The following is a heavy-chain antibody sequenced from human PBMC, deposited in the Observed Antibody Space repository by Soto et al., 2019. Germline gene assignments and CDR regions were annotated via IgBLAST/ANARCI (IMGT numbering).Heavy chain of an antibody. CDR1: SVSISSTSYT. Sequence: SETLSLTCTVSSVSISSTSYTWGWIRQPPGKGLEWIASVYYSGRTYYNPSLNSRVTVSVDTSKNQFSLKVTSVTATDTAVYYCARVNYDSSGYGLLGMDVWGQGTTVTVSS. D-gene: IGHD3-22*01. CDR3: ARVNYDSSGYGLLGMDV. V-gene: IGHV4-39*01. J-gene: IGHJ6*02. CDR2: VYYSGRT.